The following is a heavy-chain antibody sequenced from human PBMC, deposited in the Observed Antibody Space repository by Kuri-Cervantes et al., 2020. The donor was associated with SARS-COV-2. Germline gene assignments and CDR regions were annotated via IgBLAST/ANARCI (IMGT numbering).Heavy chain of an antibody. V-gene: IGHV4-34*01. CDR2: VNHRGST. CDR1: GESFSGYY. J-gene: IGHJ4*02. D-gene: IGHD3-9*01. Sequence: GSLRLSCAFYGESFSGYYWNWIRQSPGKGLEWIGEVNHRGSTNYNPSLKSRVTISVDTSKNQFSLKLSSVTAADTAVYYCASFIHYDILTGYFYWGQGTLVTVSS. CDR3: ASFIHYDILTGYFY.